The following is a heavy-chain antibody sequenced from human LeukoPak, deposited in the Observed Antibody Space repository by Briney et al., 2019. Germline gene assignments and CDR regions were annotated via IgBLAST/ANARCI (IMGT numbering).Heavy chain of an antibody. Sequence: GGSLRLSCAASGFTFSSYAMSWVRQAPGKGLEWVSAISGSGGSTYYADSVKGRFTISRDNSKNTLYLLMNSLRAEDTAIYYCAKGSNWSSRYYDYWGQGTLVAVSS. D-gene: IGHD6-13*01. CDR1: GFTFSSYA. CDR2: ISGSGGST. V-gene: IGHV3-23*01. J-gene: IGHJ4*02. CDR3: AKGSNWSSRYYDY.